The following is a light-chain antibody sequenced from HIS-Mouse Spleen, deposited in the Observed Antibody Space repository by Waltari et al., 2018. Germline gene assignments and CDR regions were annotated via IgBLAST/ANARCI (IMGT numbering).Light chain of an antibody. Sequence: DIQMTHSPSTLSASVGDRVTITCLASQSISSWLAWYQQKPGKAPKLLIYKASSLESGVPSRFSGSGSGTEFTLTISSLQPDDFATYYCQQYNSYSPGYTFGQGTKLEIK. CDR1: QSISSW. J-gene: IGKJ2*01. V-gene: IGKV1-5*03. CDR2: KAS. CDR3: QQYNSYSPGYT.